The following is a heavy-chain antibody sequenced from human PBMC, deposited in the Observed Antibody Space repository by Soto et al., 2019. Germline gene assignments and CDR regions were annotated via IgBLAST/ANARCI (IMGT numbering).Heavy chain of an antibody. V-gene: IGHV1-18*01. J-gene: IGHJ2*01. CDR2: IGPYNGNT. CDR1: GYTFNNYG. Sequence: QVQLVQSGAEVKKPGASVKVSCKASGYTFNNYGISWVRQAPGQGLEWMGWIGPYNGNTDHAQNFQGRVTMTTDTSTNTAYMELMSLRSDDTALYYCARCHCSAGSCYTCWHFDLWGRGTLVTVSS. D-gene: IGHD2-15*01. CDR3: ARCHCSAGSCYTCWHFDL.